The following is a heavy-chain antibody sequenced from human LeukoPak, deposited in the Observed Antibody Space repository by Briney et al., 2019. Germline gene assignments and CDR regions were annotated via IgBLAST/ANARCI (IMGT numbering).Heavy chain of an antibody. CDR3: ATRPDDDDFPYFDF. V-gene: IGHV3-66*01. Sequence: GGSLRLSCAASGLSVNRKYMIWVRQAPGKGLEWVSVICSGGSTYYADSVRGRFTISRDNSKNTLNLHMNSLRVEDTAIYFCATRPDDDDFPYFDFWGQGTLVTVTS. D-gene: IGHD3-3*01. CDR2: ICSGGST. CDR1: GLSVNRKY. J-gene: IGHJ4*02.